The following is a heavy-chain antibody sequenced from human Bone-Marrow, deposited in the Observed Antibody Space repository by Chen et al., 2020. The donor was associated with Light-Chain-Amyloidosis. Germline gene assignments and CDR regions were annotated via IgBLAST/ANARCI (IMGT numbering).Heavy chain of an antibody. CDR2: IYYSGST. CDR3: ARVDTVVTPWYFDL. Sequence: QVQLQESGPGLVKPSETLSLTCTVSGGSVSSGSYYWSWIRQPPGKGLEWIGYIYYSGSTNYNPALKSRVTISVDTSKNQFSLKLSSVTAADTAVYYCARVDTVVTPWYFDLWGRGTLVTVSS. CDR1: GGSVSSGSYY. J-gene: IGHJ2*01. D-gene: IGHD2-21*02. V-gene: IGHV4-61*01.